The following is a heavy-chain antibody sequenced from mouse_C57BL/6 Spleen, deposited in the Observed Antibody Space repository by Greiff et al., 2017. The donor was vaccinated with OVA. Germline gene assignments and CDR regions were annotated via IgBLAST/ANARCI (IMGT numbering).Heavy chain of an antibody. V-gene: IGHV1-81*01. CDR1: GYTFTSYG. CDR2: IYPRSGNT. CDR3: ASYYYGSSFDY. D-gene: IGHD1-1*01. J-gene: IGHJ2*01. Sequence: VQLQQSGAELARPGASVKLSCKASGYTFTSYGISWVKQRTGQGLEWIGEIYPRSGNTYYNEKFKGKATLTADKSSSTAYMERRSLTSEDSAVYFCASYYYGSSFDYWGQGTTLTVSS.